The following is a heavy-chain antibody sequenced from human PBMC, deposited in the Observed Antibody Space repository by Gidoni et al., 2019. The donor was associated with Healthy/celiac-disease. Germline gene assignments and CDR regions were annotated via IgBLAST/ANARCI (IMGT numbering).Heavy chain of an antibody. V-gene: IGHV4-30-4*01. CDR2: IYYSGST. CDR3: ARDVAEFDDSSGYYYLDY. CDR1: AGSISSGDYY. J-gene: IGHJ4*02. Sequence: HVQLQESGPGLVKPSQTLSLTCTVSAGSISSGDYYWSWIRQPPGKGLEWIGYIYYSGSTYYNPSLKSRVTISVDTSKNQFSLKLSSVTAADTAVYYCARDVAEFDDSSGYYYLDYWGQGTLVTVSS. D-gene: IGHD3-22*01.